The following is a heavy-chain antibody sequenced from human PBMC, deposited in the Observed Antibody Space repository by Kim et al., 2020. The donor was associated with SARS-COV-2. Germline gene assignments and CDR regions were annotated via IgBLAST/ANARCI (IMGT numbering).Heavy chain of an antibody. CDR3: TATGAAGH. D-gene: IGHD2-8*02. V-gene: IGHV3-74*01. CDR2: INPDGSRT. J-gene: IGHJ4*02. CDR1: GFIFRNYW. Sequence: GGSLRLSCAASGFIFRNYWMYWVRQAPGKGLEWVSRINPDGSRTNYADSVKGRFTISRDNAKNTLYLQMNSLRAEDTAVYYCTATGAAGHWGQGTLVTVSS.